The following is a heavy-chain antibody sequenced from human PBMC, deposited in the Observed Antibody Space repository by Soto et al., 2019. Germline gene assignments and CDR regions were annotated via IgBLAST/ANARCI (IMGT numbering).Heavy chain of an antibody. J-gene: IGHJ4*02. CDR1: GGSISSGGYS. V-gene: IGHV4-30-2*01. CDR2: IDHSGNS. Sequence: SETLSLTCAVSGGSISSGGYSWSWIRQPPGKGLEWIGYIDHSGNSYYNPSLMSRVTISVDRSNNQFSLKVNSVTAADTAVYFCARGGLAAAGPYYFDYWGQGSLVTVSS. CDR3: ARGGLAAAGPYYFDY. D-gene: IGHD6-13*01.